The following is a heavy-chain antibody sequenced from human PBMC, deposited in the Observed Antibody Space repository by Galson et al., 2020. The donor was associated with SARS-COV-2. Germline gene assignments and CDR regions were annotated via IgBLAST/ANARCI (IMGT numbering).Heavy chain of an antibody. CDR1: GFSLSTTAVG. V-gene: IGHV2-5*01. CDR2: IYWNGDR. J-gene: IGHJ4*02. CDR3: ARGWYSSSGDYGDTRFYFDS. Sequence: SGPTLVKPTQTLTLTCTFSGFSLSTTAVGMGWIRQPPGKALEWLALIYWNGDRRYKPSLKGSLTIAEDTSNNQVVLTVPNVDPVDTGTYFCARGWYSSSGDYGDTRFYFDSWGQGTLVTVSS. D-gene: IGHD3-22*01.